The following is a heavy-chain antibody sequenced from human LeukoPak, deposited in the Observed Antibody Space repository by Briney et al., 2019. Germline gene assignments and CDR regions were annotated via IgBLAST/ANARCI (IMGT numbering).Heavy chain of an antibody. CDR3: ARRSGSYYEYYFDY. CDR2: IYYSGST. V-gene: IGHV4-59*08. CDR1: GGSISSYY. J-gene: IGHJ4*02. D-gene: IGHD1-26*01. Sequence: SETLSLTCTVSGGSISSYYWSWIRQPPGKGLEWIGYIYYSGSTNYNPSLKSRVTISVDTSKNQFSLKLSSMTAADTAVYYCARRSGSYYEYYFDYWGQGTLVTVSS.